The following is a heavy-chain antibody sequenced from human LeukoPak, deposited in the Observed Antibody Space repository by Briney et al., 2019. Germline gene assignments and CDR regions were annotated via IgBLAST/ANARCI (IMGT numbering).Heavy chain of an antibody. CDR2: IDPSDSYT. Sequence: GESLKISCQGSGYSFTSYWISWVRQMPGKGLEWMGRIDPSDSYTNYSPSFQGHVTISADKSISTAYLQWSSLKASDTAMYYCARRWYCSSTSCYHLDVWGKGTTVTVSS. CDR1: GYSFTSYW. D-gene: IGHD2-2*01. J-gene: IGHJ6*04. CDR3: ARRWYCSSTSCYHLDV. V-gene: IGHV5-10-1*01.